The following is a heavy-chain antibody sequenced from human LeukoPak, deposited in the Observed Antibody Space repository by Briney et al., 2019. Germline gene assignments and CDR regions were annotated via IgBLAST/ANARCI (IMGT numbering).Heavy chain of an antibody. Sequence: GGSLRLSCAASGFTVSSNYMSWVRQAPGKGLEWVSVIYIGDTTYYAESVKGRFTISRDNSKNTVYLQMSDLRDEDTAVYYCARGGSSGYWGYFDHWGQGTLVTVSS. CDR2: IYIGDTT. D-gene: IGHD3-22*01. CDR3: ARGGSSGYWGYFDH. J-gene: IGHJ4*02. CDR1: GFTVSSNY. V-gene: IGHV3-53*01.